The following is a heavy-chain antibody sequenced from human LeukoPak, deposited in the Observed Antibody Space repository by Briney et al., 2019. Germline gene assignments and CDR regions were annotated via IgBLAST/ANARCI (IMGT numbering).Heavy chain of an antibody. D-gene: IGHD2-2*02. CDR1: GYSISSGYY. Sequence: SETLSLTCTVSGYSISSGYYWGWIRPPPGKGLEWIGSIYHSGSTYYNPSLKSRVTISVDTSKNQFSLKLSSVTAADTAVYYCAREVNCSSTSCYIKPYYYYYMDVWGKGTTVTVSS. V-gene: IGHV4-38-2*02. CDR2: IYHSGST. CDR3: AREVNCSSTSCYIKPYYYYYMDV. J-gene: IGHJ6*03.